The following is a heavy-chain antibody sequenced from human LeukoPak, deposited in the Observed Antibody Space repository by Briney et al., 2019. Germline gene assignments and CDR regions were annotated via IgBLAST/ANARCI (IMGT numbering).Heavy chain of an antibody. J-gene: IGHJ4*02. V-gene: IGHV4-39*01. CDR3: ARQGYCSGGSCYDRIDY. Sequence: SEPLSLTCTVSGGSISSSSYYWGWIRQPPGKGLEWIGRIYYSGSTYYNPSLKSRVTISIDTSKNQFSLKLSSVTAADTAVYYCARQGYCSGGSCYDRIDYWGQGTLVTVSS. CDR2: IYYSGST. D-gene: IGHD2-15*01. CDR1: GGSISSSSYY.